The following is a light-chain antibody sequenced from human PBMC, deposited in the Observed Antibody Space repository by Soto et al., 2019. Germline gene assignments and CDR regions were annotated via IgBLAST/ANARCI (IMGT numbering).Light chain of an antibody. CDR3: QQYYTAIA. CDR2: RAS. J-gene: IGKJ5*01. Sequence: DVVMTQSPDSLAVSLGERATINCKSSQSVLHSSNNENSLAWYQQKAGQRPKLLIYRASTRESVVPDRISGRGSGTDFTLTISSLQAEDVAVYYCQQYYTAIAFGQGKRLEIK. CDR1: QSVLHSSNNENS. V-gene: IGKV4-1*01.